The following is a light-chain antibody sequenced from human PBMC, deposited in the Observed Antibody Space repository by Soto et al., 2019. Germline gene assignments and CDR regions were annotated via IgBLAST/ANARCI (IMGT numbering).Light chain of an antibody. Sequence: EIVLTQSPGTLSLSPGERATLSCRASQSVSSSYLAWYQQKPGQAPRLLIYGASSRATGIPDRFSGSGSGNDFPLTISRLEPEDFAVYYCQQYGSSPGTFGQGTKLEIK. CDR2: GAS. CDR3: QQYGSSPGT. J-gene: IGKJ2*01. V-gene: IGKV3-20*01. CDR1: QSVSSSY.